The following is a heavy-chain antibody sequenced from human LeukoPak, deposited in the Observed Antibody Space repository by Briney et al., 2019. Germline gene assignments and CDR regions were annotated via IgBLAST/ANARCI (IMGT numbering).Heavy chain of an antibody. D-gene: IGHD3-10*01. Sequence: EASVKVSCKASGGTFSSYAISWVRQAPGQGLEWMGGIIPIFGTANYAQKFQGRVTITADKSTSTAYMELSSLRSEDTAVYYCASGFVYGPHTLFRSYYYYYMDVWGKGTTVTVSS. J-gene: IGHJ6*03. CDR1: GGTFSSYA. V-gene: IGHV1-69*06. CDR3: ASGFVYGPHTLFRSYYYYYMDV. CDR2: IIPIFGTA.